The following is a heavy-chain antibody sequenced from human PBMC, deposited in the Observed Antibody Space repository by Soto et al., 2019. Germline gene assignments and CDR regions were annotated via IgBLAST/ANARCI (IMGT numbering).Heavy chain of an antibody. CDR2: ISAYNGNT. Sequence: GASVKVSCKASGYTFTSYGISWVRQAPGQGLEWMGWISAYNGNTNYAQKLQGRVTMTTDTSTSTAYMELRSLRSEDTAVYYCAIVFLVGATGGFDYWGQGTLVTVSS. J-gene: IGHJ4*02. D-gene: IGHD1-26*01. V-gene: IGHV1-18*01. CDR1: GYTFTSYG. CDR3: AIVFLVGATGGFDY.